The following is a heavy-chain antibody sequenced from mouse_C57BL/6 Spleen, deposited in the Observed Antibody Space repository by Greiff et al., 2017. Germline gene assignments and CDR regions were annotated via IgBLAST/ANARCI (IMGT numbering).Heavy chain of an antibody. J-gene: IGHJ3*01. CDR1: GFSLTSYA. V-gene: IGHV2-9-1*01. CDR2: IWTGGGT. D-gene: IGHD2-2*01. CDR3: AKAYGYGEEAWIAY. Sequence: VQVVESGPGLVAPSQSLSITCTVSGFSLTSYAISWVRQPPGKGLEWLGVIWTGGGTNYNSALNSRLSISKDNSKNQVFLKMNSLQTDGTARYYGAKAYGYGEEAWIAYWGQGTLVTVSA.